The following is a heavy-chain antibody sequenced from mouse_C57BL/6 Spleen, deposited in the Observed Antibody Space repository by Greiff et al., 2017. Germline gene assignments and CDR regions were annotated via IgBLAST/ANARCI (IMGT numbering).Heavy chain of an antibody. CDR3: ARYDYDVWWYFDV. V-gene: IGHV1-64*01. CDR1: GYTFTSYW. J-gene: IGHJ1*03. D-gene: IGHD2-4*01. CDR2: IHPNSGST. Sequence: VQLQQPGAELVKPGASVKLSCKASGYTFTSYWMHWVKQRPGQGLEWIGMIHPNSGSTNYNEKFKSKATLTVDKSSSTAYMQLSSLTSEDSAVYYCARYDYDVWWYFDVWGTGTTVTVPS.